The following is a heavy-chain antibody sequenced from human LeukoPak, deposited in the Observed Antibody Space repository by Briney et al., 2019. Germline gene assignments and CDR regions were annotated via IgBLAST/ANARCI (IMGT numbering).Heavy chain of an antibody. V-gene: IGHV3-74*01. CDR2: INSDGSST. J-gene: IGHJ4*02. CDR3: ARETDCSSTSCYAGSDY. Sequence: GGSLGLSCAASGFTFSSYWMHWVRQAPGKGLVWVSRINSDGSSTSYADSVKGRFTISRDNAKNTLYLQMNSLRAEDTAVYYCARETDCSSTSCYAGSDYWGQGTLVTVSS. CDR1: GFTFSSYW. D-gene: IGHD2-2*01.